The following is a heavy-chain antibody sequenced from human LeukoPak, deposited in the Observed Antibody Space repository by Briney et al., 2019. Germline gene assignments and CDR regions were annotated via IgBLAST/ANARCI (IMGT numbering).Heavy chain of an antibody. Sequence: SETLSLTCTVSGGSISTYYWSWIRQHQGKGLEGIGYISYSGSTNYNPSLKSRVTISVDTSKNQFSLKLSSVTAADTALYYCARRPFYYDSSGYYYGGFDFWGQGTMVTVSS. CDR2: ISYSGST. D-gene: IGHD3-22*01. CDR1: GGSISTYY. V-gene: IGHV4-59*08. J-gene: IGHJ3*01. CDR3: ARRPFYYDSSGYYYGGFDF.